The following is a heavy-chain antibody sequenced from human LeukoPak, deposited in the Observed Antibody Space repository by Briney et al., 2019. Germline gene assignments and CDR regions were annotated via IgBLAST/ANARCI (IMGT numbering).Heavy chain of an antibody. V-gene: IGHV3-7*01. Sequence: GGSLRLFCAASGFTFSSYWMTWVRQAPGKGLEWVANIKQDASEKFYVDSVKGRFTISRDNAKNSMYLQMNSLRAEDTAVYYCARDLSWSLSGYDYWGQGTLVTVSS. CDR2: IKQDASEK. J-gene: IGHJ4*02. D-gene: IGHD3-3*01. CDR3: ARDLSWSLSGYDY. CDR1: GFTFSSYW.